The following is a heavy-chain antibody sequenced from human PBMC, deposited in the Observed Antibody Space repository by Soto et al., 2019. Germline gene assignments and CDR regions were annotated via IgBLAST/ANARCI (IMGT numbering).Heavy chain of an antibody. V-gene: IGHV4-34*01. CDR3: ARERYYGSGSYWGYYYYGMDV. Sequence: SETLSLTCAVYGGSFSGYYWSWIRQPPGKGLEWIGEINHSGSTNYNPSLKSRVTISVDTSKNQFSLKLSSVTAADTAVYYCARERYYGSGSYWGYYYYGMDVWGQGTTVTVS. J-gene: IGHJ6*02. CDR2: INHSGST. CDR1: GGSFSGYY. D-gene: IGHD3-10*01.